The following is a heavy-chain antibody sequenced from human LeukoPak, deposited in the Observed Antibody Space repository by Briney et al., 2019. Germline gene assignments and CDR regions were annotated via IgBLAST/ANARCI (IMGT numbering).Heavy chain of an antibody. J-gene: IGHJ4*02. D-gene: IGHD3-9*01. CDR3: ARDRYDILTGYYTPDY. Sequence: GGSLRLSCAASGFTFSSYSMNWVRQAPGKGLEWVSYISSSSSTIYYADSVRGRFTISRDNAKNSLYLQMNSLRAEDTAVYYCARDRYDILTGYYTPDYWGQGTLVTVSS. CDR2: ISSSSSTI. V-gene: IGHV3-48*04. CDR1: GFTFSSYS.